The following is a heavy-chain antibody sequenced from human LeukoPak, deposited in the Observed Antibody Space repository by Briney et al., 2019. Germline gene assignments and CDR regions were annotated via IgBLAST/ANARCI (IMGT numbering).Heavy chain of an antibody. CDR3: ARDKDAFDI. V-gene: IGHV3-7*01. CDR2: IKQDGSEI. Sequence: GGSLRLSCAASGFTFSNYWMSWVRQAPGKELEWVANIKQDGSEIYYVDSVKGRFTISRDNAKNTLYLQMNSLRAEDTAVYYCARDKDAFDIWGQGTMVTVSS. CDR1: GFTFSNYW. J-gene: IGHJ3*02.